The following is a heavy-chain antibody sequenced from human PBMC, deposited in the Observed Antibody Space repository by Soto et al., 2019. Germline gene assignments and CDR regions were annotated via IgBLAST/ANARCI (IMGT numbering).Heavy chain of an antibody. CDR3: ARDRSTYGGGGTGEVKENWFDP. CDR1: GGSISHYY. CDR2: AYYSGST. V-gene: IGHV4-59*01. J-gene: IGHJ5*02. Sequence: ASETLSLTCTVSGGSISHYYWSWIRQSPGKGLEWIGYAYYSGSTDYNPSLKSRVTMSVDTSKNQVSLKLNSVTTADTAVYYCARDRSTYGGGGTGEVKENWFDPWGPGTLVTVSS. D-gene: IGHD2-8*01.